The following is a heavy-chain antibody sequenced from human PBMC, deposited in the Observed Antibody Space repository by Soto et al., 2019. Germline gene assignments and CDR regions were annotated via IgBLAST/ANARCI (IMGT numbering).Heavy chain of an antibody. CDR3: ARDRNMVRGVTSYYYGMDV. Sequence: GASVKVSCKASGYTFTSYYMHWVRQAPGQGLEWMGIINPTGGSTSYAQKFQGRVTMTRDTSTSTVYMELSSLRSEDTAVYYCARDRNMVRGVTSYYYGMDVWGQGTAVTVSS. CDR2: INPTGGST. D-gene: IGHD3-10*01. V-gene: IGHV1-46*01. CDR1: GYTFTSYY. J-gene: IGHJ6*02.